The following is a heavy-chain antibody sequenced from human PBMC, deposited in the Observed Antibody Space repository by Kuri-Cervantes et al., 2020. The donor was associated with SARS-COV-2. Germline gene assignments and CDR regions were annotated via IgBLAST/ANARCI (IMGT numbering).Heavy chain of an antibody. Sequence: ASVKVSCKTSGYIFTDYYMHWVRQAPGQGPEWMGWIDPKSGDANYAQKFQGRVTMTRDTSISTAYMELSRLRSDDTAVYYCARVDFWSGYDVMDVWGKGTTVTVSS. CDR1: GYIFTDYY. D-gene: IGHD3-3*01. J-gene: IGHJ6*03. CDR3: ARVDFWSGYDVMDV. CDR2: IDPKSGDA. V-gene: IGHV1-2*02.